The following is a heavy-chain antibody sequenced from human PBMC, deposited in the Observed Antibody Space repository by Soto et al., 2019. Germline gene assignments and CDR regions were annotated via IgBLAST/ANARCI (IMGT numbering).Heavy chain of an antibody. J-gene: IGHJ3*02. D-gene: IGHD3-9*01. CDR3: TRGPPLRYFDWVDAFDI. Sequence: PGGSLRLSCTASGFTFGDYAMSWFRQAPGKGLEWVGFIRSKAYGGTTEYAAFVKGRFTISRDDSKSFAYLQMNSLKTEDTAVYYCTRGPPLRYFDWVDAFDIWGQGTMVTVSS. CDR1: GFTFGDYA. V-gene: IGHV3-49*03. CDR2: IRSKAYGGTT.